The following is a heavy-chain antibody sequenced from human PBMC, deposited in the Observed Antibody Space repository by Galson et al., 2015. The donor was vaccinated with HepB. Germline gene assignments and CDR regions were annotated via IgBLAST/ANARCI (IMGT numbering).Heavy chain of an antibody. CDR1: GFTFSSYA. CDR3: ARGYFGSYYGMDV. CDR2: ISGSGGST. J-gene: IGHJ6*02. Sequence: SLRLSCAASGFTFSSYAMSWVRQAPGKGLEWVSAISGSGGSTYYADSVKGRFTISRDNSKNTLHLQVNRLTDEDTAVYYCARGYFGSYYGMDVWGQGTTVTVSS. D-gene: IGHD3-10*01. V-gene: IGHV3-23*01.